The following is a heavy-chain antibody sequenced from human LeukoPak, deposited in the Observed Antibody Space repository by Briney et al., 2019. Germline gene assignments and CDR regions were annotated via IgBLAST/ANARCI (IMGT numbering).Heavy chain of an antibody. CDR1: RYTFTGYY. CDR2: INPNSGGT. Sequence: AASVKVSFKASRYTFTGYYMHWVRQAPGQGLEWMGWINPNSGGTNYTQKFQGRVTMTRDTSISTAYMELSRLRSDDTAVYYCARNSWGSTKYNWFDPWGQGTLVTVSS. CDR3: ARNSWGSTKYNWFDP. D-gene: IGHD3-16*01. V-gene: IGHV1-2*02. J-gene: IGHJ5*02.